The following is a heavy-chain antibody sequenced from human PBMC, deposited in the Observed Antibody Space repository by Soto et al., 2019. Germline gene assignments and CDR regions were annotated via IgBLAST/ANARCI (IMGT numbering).Heavy chain of an antibody. D-gene: IGHD2-15*01. CDR2: ISGSGGST. J-gene: IGHJ3*02. CDR1: GFTFSSYA. CDR3: AKGYCSGGGCHFDI. Sequence: PGGSLRLSCAAAGFTFSSYAMSWVRQAPGKGLEWVSSISGSGGSTYYADSVKGRFTISRDNSKNTLYLQMNSLRAEDTAVYYCAKGYCSGGGCHFDIWGQGTMVTVSS. V-gene: IGHV3-23*01.